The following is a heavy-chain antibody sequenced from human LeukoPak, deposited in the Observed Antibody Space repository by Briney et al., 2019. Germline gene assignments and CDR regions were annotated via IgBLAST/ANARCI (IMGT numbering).Heavy chain of an antibody. Sequence: GGSLRLSCAASGFTFSNYAIHWVRQAPGKGLESVSVISSNGGNIYHANSVKGRFTISRDNSKTTVYLQMGSLRPEDMAVYYCARDQDYYYYMDVWGKGTTVTVSS. CDR2: ISSNGGNI. J-gene: IGHJ6*03. V-gene: IGHV3-64*01. CDR3: ARDQDYYYYMDV. CDR1: GFTFSNYA.